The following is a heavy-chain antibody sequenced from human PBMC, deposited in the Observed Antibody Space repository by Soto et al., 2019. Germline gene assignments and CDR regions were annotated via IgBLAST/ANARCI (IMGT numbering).Heavy chain of an antibody. Sequence: VQLVESGGGEVQPGRSLRLSCAASGFKYTDFALHWVRQAPGKGLEWVAIISYDGSDKYYADSVKGRFVIPSDNPKNTLYLEMNSLRPEDTAGYFCARRAWDSYYAIDVWGQGTTVTVFS. V-gene: IGHV3-30*09. D-gene: IGHD3-22*01. J-gene: IGHJ6*02. CDR2: ISYDGSDK. CDR1: GFKYTDFA. CDR3: ARRAWDSYYAIDV.